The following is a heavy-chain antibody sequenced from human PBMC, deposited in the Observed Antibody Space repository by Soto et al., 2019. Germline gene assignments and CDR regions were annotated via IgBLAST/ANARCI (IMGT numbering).Heavy chain of an antibody. J-gene: IGHJ4*02. D-gene: IGHD5-12*01. CDR1: GFTFSDYA. CDR2: LYGSGRGI. Sequence: EVPLLESGGHFVHPGGSLRLSCAASGFTFSDYAMIWIRQVPGKGLQWVSGLYGSGRGIHYAESVKGRFTISRDNSAYAVYLQMNNLRVEDSAIYYCAKDAVSRDGVWLAHVWGQGTVVTVSS. V-gene: IGHV3-23*01. CDR3: AKDAVSRDGVWLAHV.